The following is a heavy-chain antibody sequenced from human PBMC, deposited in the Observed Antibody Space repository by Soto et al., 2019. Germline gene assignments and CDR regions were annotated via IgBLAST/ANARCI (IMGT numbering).Heavy chain of an antibody. CDR3: ARGGFYERSGVRNYYYYGMDV. CDR2: ISAYNGYT. CDR1: GYTFTSYG. J-gene: IGHJ6*02. V-gene: IGHV1-18*01. D-gene: IGHD3-3*01. Sequence: QVQLVQSGAEVKKPGASVTVSCKASGYTFTSYGINWVRQAPGQGLDWLGWISAYNGYTNYAQILQGRVSMTTDTSTKTAYMELRSLRSDDTAMYYCARGGFYERSGVRNYYYYGMDVWGQGTTVTVSS.